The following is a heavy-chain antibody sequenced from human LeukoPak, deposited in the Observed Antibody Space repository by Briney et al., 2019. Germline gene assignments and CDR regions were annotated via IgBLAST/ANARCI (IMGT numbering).Heavy chain of an antibody. CDR1: GFTFTNFA. D-gene: IGHD6-19*01. CDR3: AKDPFSSGWYGPCDY. Sequence: PGGSLRLSCAASGFTFTNFAMHWVRQAPGKGLEWVAVISNDERNKYYADSVKGRFTISRDNSKNTLYLQMNSLRAEDTAVYYCAKDPFSSGWYGPCDYWGQGTLVTVSS. CDR2: ISNDERNK. V-gene: IGHV3-30*04. J-gene: IGHJ4*02.